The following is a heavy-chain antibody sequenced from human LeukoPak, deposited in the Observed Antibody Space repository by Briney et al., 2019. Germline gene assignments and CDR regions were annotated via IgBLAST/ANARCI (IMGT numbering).Heavy chain of an antibody. D-gene: IGHD6-19*01. J-gene: IGHJ6*02. Sequence: SETLSLTCTVSGGSISSGDSYWSWIRQPPGKGLEWIGYIYYSGSTYYNPSLKSRVTISVDTSKNQFSLKLSSVTAADTAVYYCARDSSGWYGDYYGMDVWGQGTTVTVSS. CDR3: ARDSSGWYGDYYGMDV. V-gene: IGHV4-30-4*01. CDR2: IYYSGST. CDR1: GGSISSGDSY.